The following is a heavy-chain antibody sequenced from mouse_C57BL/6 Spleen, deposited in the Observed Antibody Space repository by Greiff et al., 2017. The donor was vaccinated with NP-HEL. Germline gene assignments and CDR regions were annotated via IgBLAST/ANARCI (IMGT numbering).Heavy chain of an antibody. CDR2: ISDGGSYT. D-gene: IGHD2-4*01. CDR3: ARAIYYDYDGWFAY. J-gene: IGHJ3*01. V-gene: IGHV5-4*03. CDR1: GFTFSSYA. Sequence: DVKLVESGGGLVKPGGSLKLSCAASGFTFSSYAMSWVRQTPEKRLEWVATISDGGSYTYYPDNVKGRFTISRDNAKNNLYLQMSHLKSEDTAMYYCARAIYYDYDGWFAYWGQGTLVTVSA.